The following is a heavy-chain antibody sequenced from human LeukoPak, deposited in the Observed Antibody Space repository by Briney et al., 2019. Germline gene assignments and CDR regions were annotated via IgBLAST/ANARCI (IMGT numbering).Heavy chain of an antibody. CDR3: PRYYSGSYYFDY. V-gene: IGHV1-69*13. D-gene: IGHD6-19*01. CDR1: GYTFTGYY. J-gene: IGHJ4*02. CDR2: IIPIFVTS. Sequence: GASVKVSCKASGYTFTGYYMYWVRQAPGHGLEWMGGIIPIFVTSNYAQKFQGRVTIPADESTSTAYMDRSSLRSEDTAVYYCPRYYSGSYYFDYWGEGTLVTVSS.